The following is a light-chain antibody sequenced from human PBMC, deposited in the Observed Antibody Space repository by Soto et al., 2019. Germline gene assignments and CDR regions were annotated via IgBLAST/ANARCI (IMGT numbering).Light chain of an antibody. J-gene: IGKJ1*01. CDR1: QDLDKW. CDR2: KSS. V-gene: IGKV1-5*03. Sequence: ILMSQSPSSLSASVGDRVTITCRASQDLDKWLAWYQQKPGKAPNLLIYKSSTLREGVPSRFSGFRSRTEYILTISDLHSDDFGTYYCQQYSSYWTFGQGTMVEIK. CDR3: QQYSSYWT.